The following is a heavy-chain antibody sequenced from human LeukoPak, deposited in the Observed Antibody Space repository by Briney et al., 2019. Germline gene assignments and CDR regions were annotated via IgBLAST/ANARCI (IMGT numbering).Heavy chain of an antibody. CDR1: GYTFTSYG. D-gene: IGHD1-26*01. CDR2: ISAYNGNT. J-gene: IGHJ5*02. V-gene: IGHV1-18*01. Sequence: GASVKVSCKASGYTFTSYGISWVRQAPGQGLEWMGWISAYNGNTNYAQKLQGRVTMTTDTSTSTAYMELRSLRSDDTAVYYCARDFSGSYWWAHNWFDPWGQGTLVTVSS. CDR3: ARDFSGSYWWAHNWFDP.